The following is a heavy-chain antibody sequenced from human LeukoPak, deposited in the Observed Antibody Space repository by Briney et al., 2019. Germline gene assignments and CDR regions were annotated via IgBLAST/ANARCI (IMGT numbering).Heavy chain of an antibody. Sequence: PGGSLRLSCAASGFTFSSYAMSWVRQAPGKGLEWVAFIRYDGSNKYYADSVKGRFTISRDNSKNTLYLQMNSLRAEGTAVYYCAKDLLTMVRGVIGGWGQGTLVTVSS. CDR2: IRYDGSNK. CDR3: AKDLLTMVRGVIGG. V-gene: IGHV3-30*02. D-gene: IGHD3-10*01. J-gene: IGHJ4*02. CDR1: GFTFSSYA.